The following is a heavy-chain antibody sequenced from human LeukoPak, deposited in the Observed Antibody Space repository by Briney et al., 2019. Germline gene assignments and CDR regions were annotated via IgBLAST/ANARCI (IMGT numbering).Heavy chain of an antibody. J-gene: IGHJ6*02. Sequence: GGSPRLSCAASGFTFSSYGMHWVRQAPGKGLEWVAVISYDGSNKYYADSVKGRFTVSRDNSKNTLYLQMSSLRAEDTAVYHCASDSPYYGMDVWGQGTTVTVSS. V-gene: IGHV3-30*03. CDR3: ASDSPYYGMDV. CDR1: GFTFSSYG. CDR2: ISYDGSNK.